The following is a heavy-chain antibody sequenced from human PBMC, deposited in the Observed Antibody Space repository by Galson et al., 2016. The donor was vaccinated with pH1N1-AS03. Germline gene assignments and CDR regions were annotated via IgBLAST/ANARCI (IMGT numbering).Heavy chain of an antibody. J-gene: IGHJ6*02. CDR1: GFAFNDYA. D-gene: IGHD1-26*01. Sequence: SLRLSCAASGFAFNDYAMTWVRQPPGKGLEYVSSIASGGAETFSAESVKGRFTISRDNSKHTVYLQMKRLRAEDTAVYKCVRGGWGRAYGLDAWGQGTTVIVSS. V-gene: IGHV3-23*01. CDR3: VRGGWGRAYGLDA. CDR2: IASGGAET.